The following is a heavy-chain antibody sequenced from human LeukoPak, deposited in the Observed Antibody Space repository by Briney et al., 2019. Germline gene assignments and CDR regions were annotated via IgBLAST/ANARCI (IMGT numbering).Heavy chain of an antibody. CDR3: AREVSEGFDF. CDR2: IYSGGNT. V-gene: IGHV3-66*01. CDR1: GFTFRNYY. D-gene: IGHD3-22*01. Sequence: GGSLRLSCAASGFTFRNYYMSWVRQAPGKGLEWVSFIYSGGNTYYADSVKGRFTISRDNSKNTLYLQMNNLRAEDTALYYCAREVSEGFDFWGQGTLVTVSS. J-gene: IGHJ4*02.